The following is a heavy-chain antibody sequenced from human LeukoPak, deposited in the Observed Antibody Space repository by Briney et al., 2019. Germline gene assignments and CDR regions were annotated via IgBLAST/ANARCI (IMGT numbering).Heavy chain of an antibody. Sequence: GGSLRLSCAASGFTFSSYAMHWVRQAPGKGLEWVAVISYDGSNKYYADSVKGRFTISRDNSKNTLYLQMNSLRAEDTAVYYCARAGAAAGTGNYYYYMDVWGKGTTVTVSS. CDR2: ISYDGSNK. CDR1: GFTFSSYA. J-gene: IGHJ6*03. D-gene: IGHD6-13*01. CDR3: ARAGAAAGTGNYYYYMDV. V-gene: IGHV3-30*04.